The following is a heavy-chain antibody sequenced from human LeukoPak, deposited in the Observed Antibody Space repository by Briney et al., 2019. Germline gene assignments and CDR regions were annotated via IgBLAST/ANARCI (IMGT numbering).Heavy chain of an antibody. Sequence: GGSLRLSCAASDFSFITYAMSWFRQAPGKGPEWVSYITNSGSTTYYAGSVKGRFTMSRDNAKNSLYLQMNRLRVEDTAIYYCARQWGEGYCSGGTCYTGDHWGQGTLVIVSS. V-gene: IGHV3-11*01. CDR3: ARQWGEGYCSGGTCYTGDH. D-gene: IGHD2-15*01. CDR1: DFSFITYA. J-gene: IGHJ4*02. CDR2: ITNSGSTT.